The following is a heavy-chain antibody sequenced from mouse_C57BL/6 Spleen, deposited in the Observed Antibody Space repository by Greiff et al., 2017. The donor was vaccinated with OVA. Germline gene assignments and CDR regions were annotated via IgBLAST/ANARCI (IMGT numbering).Heavy chain of an antibody. CDR3: ARVPYDYDEGYYFDY. CDR2: INYDGSST. D-gene: IGHD2-4*01. CDR1: GFTFSDYY. Sequence: EVKLVESEGGLVQPGGSMKLSCTASGFTFSDYYMAWVRQVPEKGLEWVANINYDGSSTYYLDSLKSRFIISRDNAKNILYLQMSSLKSEDTATYYCARVPYDYDEGYYFDYWGQGTTLTVSS. J-gene: IGHJ2*01. V-gene: IGHV5-16*01.